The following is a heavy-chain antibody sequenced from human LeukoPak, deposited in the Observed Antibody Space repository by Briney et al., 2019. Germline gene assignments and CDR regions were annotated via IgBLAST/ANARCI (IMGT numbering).Heavy chain of an antibody. J-gene: IGHJ4*02. V-gene: IGHV4-34*01. CDR2: INHIERT. D-gene: IGHD6-19*01. Sequence: SETLSLTCAVYGGSFRDHYWSWIRQSPGEGLEWIGEINHIERTNYKPSLKSRVTISVDTSNNQFSPRLTSVTAADTAVYYCARRMTVAGNFDYWGQGTPVTVSS. CDR3: ARRMTVAGNFDY. CDR1: GGSFRDHY.